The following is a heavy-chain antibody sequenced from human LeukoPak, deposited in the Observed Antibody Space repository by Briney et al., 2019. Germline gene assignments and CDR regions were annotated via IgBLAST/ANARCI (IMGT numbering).Heavy chain of an antibody. D-gene: IGHD3-22*01. CDR2: ILNDGSNK. V-gene: IGHV3-30*04. CDR1: GFSFRTYA. Sequence: GGSLRLSCAASGFSFRTYAMHWVRQSPGKGLEWVAVILNDGSNKYYADSVKGRFTTSRDNSKNTLYLQMNSLRAEDTAVYYCARDGETYYFDTINYLIDYWGQGTLVTVSS. J-gene: IGHJ4*02. CDR3: ARDGETYYFDTINYLIDY.